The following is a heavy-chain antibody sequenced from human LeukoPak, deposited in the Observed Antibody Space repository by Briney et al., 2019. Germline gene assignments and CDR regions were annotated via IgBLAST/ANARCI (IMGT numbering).Heavy chain of an antibody. CDR1: GFTFSSYS. CDR3: ARDSSWHVPVPENPVAFDY. J-gene: IGHJ4*02. D-gene: IGHD6-13*01. V-gene: IGHV3-21*01. Sequence: GGSLRLSCAASGFTFSSYSMNWVRQAPGKGLEWVSSISSSSSYIYYADSVKGRFTISRDNAKNSLYLQMNSQRAEDTAMYYCARDSSWHVPVPENPVAFDYWGQGTLVTVSS. CDR2: ISSSSSYI.